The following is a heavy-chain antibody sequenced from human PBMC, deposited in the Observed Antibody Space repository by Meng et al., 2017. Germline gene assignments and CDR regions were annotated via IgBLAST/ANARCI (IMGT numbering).Heavy chain of an antibody. V-gene: IGHV3-53*02. D-gene: IGHD6-19*01. CDR1: GFSVTTSY. Sequence: EVQLAETGGGLIRPGGSLRLSCTASGFSVTTSYMSWVRQAPGKGLEWVSVIYSGGSTYYADSVKGRFSISRDNSKNTLYLQMNSLRAEDTAVCFCARDSSSGWYHNYWGQGTLVTVSS. J-gene: IGHJ4*02. CDR2: IYSGGST. CDR3: ARDSSSGWYHNY.